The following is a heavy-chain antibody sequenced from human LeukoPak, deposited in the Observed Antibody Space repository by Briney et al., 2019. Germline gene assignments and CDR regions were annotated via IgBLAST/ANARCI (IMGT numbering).Heavy chain of an antibody. CDR1: GFTFTNYV. V-gene: IGHV3-23*01. J-gene: IGHJ6*02. D-gene: IGHD3-10*01. Sequence: GGSLRLSCAASGFTFTNYVMTWVRQAPGKGLEWVSAISGGGGYTYYADSVKGRFTISRDNSKNTMYLQINSLRAEDTAVYYCAKGDYYGSGSYYYYYGLDVWGQGTTITVSS. CDR2: ISGGGGYT. CDR3: AKGDYYGSGSYYYYYGLDV.